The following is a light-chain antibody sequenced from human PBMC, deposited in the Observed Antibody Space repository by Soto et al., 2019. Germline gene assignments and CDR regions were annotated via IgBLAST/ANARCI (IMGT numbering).Light chain of an antibody. CDR3: QQYIGSPPTYT. CDR1: QSVSSSS. V-gene: IGKV3-20*01. J-gene: IGKJ2*01. CDR2: GAS. Sequence: EVVLTQSPGTLSLSPGERAALSCRASQSVSSSSLAWYQQKPGQAPRLLIYGASSRATGIPDRFSGSGSGTNFTLTISRLEPEDFAGYYCQQYIGSPPTYTCGQGTYLEIK.